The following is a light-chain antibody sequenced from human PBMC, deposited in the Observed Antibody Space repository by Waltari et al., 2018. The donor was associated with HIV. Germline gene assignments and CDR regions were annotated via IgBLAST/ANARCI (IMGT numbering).Light chain of an antibody. V-gene: IGKV3-11*01. CDR2: DAS. Sequence: EIVLTQSPPILSVSLGETATLSCSASQSVQDFLAWYQRRPGQAPRLVVYDASKRAAGVPARFSGSGFGTDFTLTISGLEPEDVALYYCQHRTTWPPTFGGGTRVEIE. J-gene: IGKJ4*01. CDR1: QSVQDF. CDR3: QHRTTWPPT.